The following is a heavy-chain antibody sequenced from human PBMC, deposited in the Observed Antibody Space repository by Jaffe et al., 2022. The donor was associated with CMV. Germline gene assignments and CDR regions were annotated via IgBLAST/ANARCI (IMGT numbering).Heavy chain of an antibody. CDR3: ARDGQWLARGAFDI. J-gene: IGHJ3*02. V-gene: IGHV4-34*01. Sequence: QVQLQQWGAGLLKPSETLSLTCAVYGGSFSGYYWSWIRQPPGKGLEWIGEINHSGSTNYNPSLKSRVTISVDTSKNQFSLKLSSVTAADTAVYYCARDGQWLARGAFDIWGQGTMVTVSS. CDR1: GGSFSGYY. CDR2: INHSGST. D-gene: IGHD6-19*01.